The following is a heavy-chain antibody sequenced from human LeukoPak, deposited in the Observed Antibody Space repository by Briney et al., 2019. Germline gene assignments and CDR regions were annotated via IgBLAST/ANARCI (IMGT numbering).Heavy chain of an antibody. CDR1: GGSISSGSYY. CDR2: IYTSGST. D-gene: IGHD1-26*01. Sequence: PSETLSLTCTVSGGSISSGSYYWSWIRQPAGKGLEWIGRIYTSGSTNYNPSLKSRVTISVDTSKNQFSLKLSSVTAADTAVYYCARDLLGSLDYWGQGTTVTVSS. CDR3: ARDLLGSLDY. J-gene: IGHJ4*03. V-gene: IGHV4-61*02.